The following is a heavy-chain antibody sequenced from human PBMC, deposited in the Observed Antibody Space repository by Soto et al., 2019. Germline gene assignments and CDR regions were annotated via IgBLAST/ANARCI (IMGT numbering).Heavy chain of an antibody. CDR2: IVVGSGKS. J-gene: IGHJ4*02. CDR3: TAVPYYDDCSEYFGY. CDR1: GFAFTNSA. V-gene: IGHV1-58*01. Sequence: QMQLVQSGPEVKKPGTSVKVSCKASGFAFTNSAVQWVRQARGQGLEWIGRIVVGSGKSDSAQKFHERVTITREMSTTTAYMALSSMSYADTAVNYFTAVPYYDDCSEYFGYWGQGTLGTVSS. D-gene: IGHD3-22*01.